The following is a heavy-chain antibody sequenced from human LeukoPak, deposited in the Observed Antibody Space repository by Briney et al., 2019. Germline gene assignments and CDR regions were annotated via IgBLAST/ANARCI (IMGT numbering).Heavy chain of an antibody. CDR2: IYTTGST. V-gene: IGHV4-61*02. D-gene: IGHD4-17*01. Sequence: PSETLSLTCTVSGGSINSGSYYWSWIRQPAGKGLEWIGRIYTTGSTNYNPSLKSRVTISVDTSKNQLSLMLTSVTAADTAVYYCARDSAYGEFDYWGQGTLVTVSS. J-gene: IGHJ4*02. CDR3: ARDSAYGEFDY. CDR1: GGSINSGSYY.